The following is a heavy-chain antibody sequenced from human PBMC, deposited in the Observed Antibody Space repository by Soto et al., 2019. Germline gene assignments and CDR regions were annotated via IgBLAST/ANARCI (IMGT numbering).Heavy chain of an antibody. CDR2: IYYSGSA. CDR1: VGSISSYY. Sequence: SETLSLTCTVSVGSISSYYWSLIRQPPGKGLECIWYIYYSGSANYNPSLKGRVTISVDTSKNQFSLKLSSVTAADKAVYYCAREGGGAARTWYYYGMEFWGPGTTVTLSS. D-gene: IGHD6-6*01. CDR3: AREGGGAARTWYYYGMEF. J-gene: IGHJ6*01. V-gene: IGHV4-59*01.